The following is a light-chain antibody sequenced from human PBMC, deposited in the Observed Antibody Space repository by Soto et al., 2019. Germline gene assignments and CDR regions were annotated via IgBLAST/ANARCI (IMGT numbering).Light chain of an antibody. V-gene: IGKV1-12*01. Sequence: DIQMTQSPSSLSASEGDRVTITCRASQDINKYLAWYQQIPGKAPKLLIFAASTLQSGVPSRFSASGSGTDFTLTVGGLQPEDAATYYCQQSYTAPLTFGGGTKVEIK. CDR2: AAS. J-gene: IGKJ4*01. CDR3: QQSYTAPLT. CDR1: QDINKY.